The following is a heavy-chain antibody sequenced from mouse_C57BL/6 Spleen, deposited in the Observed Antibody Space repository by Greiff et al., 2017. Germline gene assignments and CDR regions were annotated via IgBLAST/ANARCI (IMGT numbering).Heavy chain of an antibody. CDR3: ARAPSSREAMDY. CDR2: INPCSGYT. J-gene: IGHJ4*01. CDR1: GYTFTSYT. V-gene: IGHV1-4*01. Sequence: QVQLQQSGAELARPGASVKMSCKASGYTFTSYTMHWVQQRPGQGLEWIGYINPCSGYTKYNQKFKDKVTLTADKSSSTAYMQLSSLTSEDSAVYYCARAPSSREAMDYWGQGTSVTVSS.